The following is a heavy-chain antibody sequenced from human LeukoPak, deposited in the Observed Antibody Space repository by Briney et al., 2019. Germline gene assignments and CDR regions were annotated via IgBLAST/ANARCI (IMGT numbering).Heavy chain of an antibody. CDR1: GFIFRDYY. D-gene: IGHD3-16*01. Sequence: PGESLRLSCAASGFIFRDYYMSWIRQAPGKGLEWVSYISHSSSTIHYADSVRGRFTISRDNAKSSLYPQMNSLRVEETAGYYFASEFVWGSSSDYWGEGPLVPVSS. J-gene: IGHJ4*02. V-gene: IGHV3-11*04. CDR3: ASEFVWGSSSDY. CDR2: ISHSSSTI.